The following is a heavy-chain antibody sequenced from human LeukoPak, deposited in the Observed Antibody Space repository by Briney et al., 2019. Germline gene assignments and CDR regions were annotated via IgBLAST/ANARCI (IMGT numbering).Heavy chain of an antibody. J-gene: IGHJ4*02. CDR3: ARLDTFGTLVPAAIDY. D-gene: IGHD2-2*01. V-gene: IGHV3-21*01. CDR1: GFTFSSYS. Sequence: PGGSLRLSCAASGFTFSSYSMNWVRQAPGKGLEWVSSISSSSSYIYYADSVKGRFTISRDNAKNSLYPQMNSLRAEDTAVYYCARLDTFGTLVPAAIDYWGQGTLVTVSS. CDR2: ISSSSSYI.